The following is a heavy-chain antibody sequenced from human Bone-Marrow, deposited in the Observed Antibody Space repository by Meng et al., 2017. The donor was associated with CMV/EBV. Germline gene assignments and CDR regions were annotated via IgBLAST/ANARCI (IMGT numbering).Heavy chain of an antibody. CDR1: GGSISSSSYY. V-gene: IGHV4-39*07. D-gene: IGHD3-3*01. CDR3: ARGLYVLRFLEWLKDNWFDP. J-gene: IGHJ5*02. Sequence: SETLSLTCTVSGGSISSSSYYWGWIRQPPGKGLEWIGSIYHSGSTYYNPSLKSRVTISVDTSKNQFSLKLSSVTAADTAVYYCARGLYVLRFLEWLKDNWFDPWGQGTLVTVSS. CDR2: IYHSGST.